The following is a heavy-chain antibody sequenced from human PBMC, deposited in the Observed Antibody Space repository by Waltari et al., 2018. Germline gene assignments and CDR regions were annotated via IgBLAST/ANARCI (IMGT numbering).Heavy chain of an antibody. V-gene: IGHV4-4*09. CDR2: IYTSGST. Sequence: QVQLQESGPGLVKPSETLSLTCTVSGGSISSYYRSWIRQPPGKGLEWIGYIYTSGSTNYNPSLKSRVTISVDTSKNQFSLKLSSVTAADTAVYYCARHLRYDGEHYYYYYMDVWGKGTTVTVSS. D-gene: IGHD3-3*01. CDR3: ARHLRYDGEHYYYYYMDV. J-gene: IGHJ6*03. CDR1: GGSISSYY.